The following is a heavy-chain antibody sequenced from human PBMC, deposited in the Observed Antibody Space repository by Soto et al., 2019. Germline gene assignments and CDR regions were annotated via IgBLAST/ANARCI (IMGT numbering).Heavy chain of an antibody. V-gene: IGHV1-3*01. CDR3: ARARLRYFDWPQYYFDY. Sequence: ASVKVSCKASGYTFTIYAMHWVRQARRQGPEWMGWINAGNGNTKYSQKFQGRVTITRDTSASTAYMELSSLRSEDTAVYYCARARLRYFDWPQYYFDYWGQGTLVTVSS. D-gene: IGHD3-9*01. J-gene: IGHJ4*02. CDR1: GYTFTIYA. CDR2: INAGNGNT.